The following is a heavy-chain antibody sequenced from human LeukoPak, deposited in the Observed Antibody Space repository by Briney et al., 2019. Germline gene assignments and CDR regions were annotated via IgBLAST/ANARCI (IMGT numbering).Heavy chain of an antibody. CDR1: GGSSSGYY. CDR3: ARGRDGYNFLNRGEYYYFDY. V-gene: IGHV4-34*01. J-gene: IGHJ4*02. Sequence: SETLSLTCVLYGGSSSGYYWSWIRQPPGKGLEWIGEINHSGSTNYNPSLKSRVTISVDTSKNQFSLKLSSVTAADTAVYYCARGRDGYNFLNRGEYYYFDYWGQGTLVTVSS. CDR2: INHSGST. D-gene: IGHD5-24*01.